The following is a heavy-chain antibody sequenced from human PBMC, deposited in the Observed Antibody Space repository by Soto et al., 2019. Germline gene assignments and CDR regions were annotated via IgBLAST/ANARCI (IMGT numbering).Heavy chain of an antibody. D-gene: IGHD3-22*01. CDR3: AKDWFGYYDSSGYFDY. V-gene: IGHV3-23*01. CDR2: ISGSGGST. CDR1: GFTFSSYA. Sequence: PGGSLRLSCAASGFTFSSYAMSWVRPAPGKGLEWVSAISGSGGSTYYADSVKGRFTISRDNSKNTLYLQMNSLRAEDTAVYYCAKDWFGYYDSSGYFDYWGQGTLVTVS. J-gene: IGHJ4*02.